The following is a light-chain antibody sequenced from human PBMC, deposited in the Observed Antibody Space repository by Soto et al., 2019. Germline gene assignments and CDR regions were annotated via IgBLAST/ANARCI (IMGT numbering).Light chain of an antibody. CDR3: QQNITYPYA. Sequence: DIQMTQSPSTLSASVGDRVTITCRASQSTSTWLAWYQQRPGKTPKLLISEASKLESGVPSRFSGSCSGTEFTLTISSLQPDDFATSYCQQNITYPYAFGQGTKVEIK. V-gene: IGKV1-5*03. J-gene: IGKJ1*01. CDR1: QSTSTW. CDR2: EAS.